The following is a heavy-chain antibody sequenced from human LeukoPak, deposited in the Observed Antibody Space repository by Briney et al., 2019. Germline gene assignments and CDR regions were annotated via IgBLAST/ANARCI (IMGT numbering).Heavy chain of an antibody. Sequence: GGSLRLSCAGSGFTFSSYWMTWVRQAPGKGLEWVANINRDGSQKYYVDSVKGRFTISRDNAQNSPYLHMNGLRAEDTAVYYCAKDEYQWGSYYYGMDVGGQGTTVTVSS. J-gene: IGHJ6*02. CDR2: INRDGSQK. V-gene: IGHV3-7*01. CDR3: AKDEYQWGSYYYGMDV. D-gene: IGHD3-16*01. CDR1: GFTFSSYW.